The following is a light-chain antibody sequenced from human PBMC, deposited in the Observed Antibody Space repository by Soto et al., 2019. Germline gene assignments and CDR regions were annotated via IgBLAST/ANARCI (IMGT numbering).Light chain of an antibody. CDR2: AVS. V-gene: IGLV2-14*01. CDR3: SSYTSSSTLDV. J-gene: IGLJ1*01. Sequence: QSALTQPASVSGSPGQSITISCTGTSSDVGGYNYVSWYQQHPGKAPKLMIYAVSNRPSGVSNRFSGSTSGNTASLTISGLQAEDEADYYCSSYTSSSTLDVFGTGTKRTVL. CDR1: SSDVGGYNY.